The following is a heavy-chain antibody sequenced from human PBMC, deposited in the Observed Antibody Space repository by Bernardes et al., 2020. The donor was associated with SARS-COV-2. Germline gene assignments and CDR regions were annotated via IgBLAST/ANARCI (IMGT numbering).Heavy chain of an antibody. Sequence: GGSLRLSCAASGFSFSSYGMSWVRQAPGKGLEWLSSISASGGRTFYADSVKGHLTISRDNSKNTVFLQLNTLRAEDTAVYFCTKWELSNGYKFSQWGQGTLVTV. V-gene: IGHV3-23*01. J-gene: IGHJ4*02. CDR3: TKWELSNGYKFSQ. D-gene: IGHD1-26*01. CDR1: GFSFSSYG. CDR2: ISASGGRT.